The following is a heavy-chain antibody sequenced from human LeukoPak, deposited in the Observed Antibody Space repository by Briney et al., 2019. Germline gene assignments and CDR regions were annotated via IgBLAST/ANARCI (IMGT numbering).Heavy chain of an antibody. CDR1: EFTLNTYS. CDR3: VRGGVGLLIIPGGEYDYYGLGV. J-gene: IGHJ6*02. Sequence: GGSLRLSCAASEFTLNTYSMNWVRQAAGKGLEWVSSISSSGRYIYYADSVKGRFTISRDNAKNSLYLQMNSLRAEDTAVYYCVRGGVGLLIIPGGEYDYYGLGVWGQGTTVTVSS. CDR2: ISSSGRYI. D-gene: IGHD3/OR15-3a*01. V-gene: IGHV3-21*06.